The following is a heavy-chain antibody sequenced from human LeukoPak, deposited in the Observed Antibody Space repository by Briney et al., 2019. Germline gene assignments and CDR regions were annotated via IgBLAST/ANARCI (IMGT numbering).Heavy chain of an antibody. CDR2: INPNSGGT. J-gene: IGHJ4*02. V-gene: IGHV1-2*02. Sequence: GASVKVSCKAPGYTFTGYYMHWVRQAPGQGLEWMGWINPNSGGTNYAQKFQGRVTMTRDTSISTAYMELSRLRSDDTAVYYCARDDYGGNSFDYWGQGTLVTVSS. D-gene: IGHD4-23*01. CDR1: GYTFTGYY. CDR3: ARDDYGGNSFDY.